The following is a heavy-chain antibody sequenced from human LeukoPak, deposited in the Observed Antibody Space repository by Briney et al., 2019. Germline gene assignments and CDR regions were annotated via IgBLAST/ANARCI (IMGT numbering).Heavy chain of an antibody. J-gene: IGHJ5*02. CDR2: IYYSGST. CDR3: ASFRFGELFYT. Sequence: SSQTLSLTCTVSGGSISSGDYYWSWIRQPPGKGLEWIGYIYYSGSTYYNPSLKSRVTISVDTSKNQFSLKLSSVTAADTAVYYCASFRFGELFYTWGQGTLVTVSS. D-gene: IGHD3-10*01. CDR1: GGSISSGDYY. V-gene: IGHV4-30-4*01.